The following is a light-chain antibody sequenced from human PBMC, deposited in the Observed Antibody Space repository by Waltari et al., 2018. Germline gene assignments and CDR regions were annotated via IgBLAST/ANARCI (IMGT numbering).Light chain of an antibody. CDR1: QSVRSSY. CDR3: QQYGSSPAYT. V-gene: IGKV3-20*01. CDR2: GPS. Sequence: EIVLTQSPDTLSLSPGARATLSCRASQSVRSSYLAWYQQQPGQAPRLLIYGPSSRATGIPDRFSGSGSGTDFTLTISRLEPEDFAVYYCQQYGSSPAYTFGQGTRLEIK. J-gene: IGKJ2*01.